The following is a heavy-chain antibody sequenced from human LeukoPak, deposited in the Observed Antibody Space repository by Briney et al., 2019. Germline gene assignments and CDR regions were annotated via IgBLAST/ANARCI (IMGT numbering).Heavy chain of an antibody. Sequence: ASVKVSCKASGGTFSSYAISWVRQAPGQGLEWMGWISAYNGNTNYAQKLQGRVTMTTDTSTSTAYMELRSLRSDDTAVYYCARSKGATTSLDFDYWGQGTLVTVSS. V-gene: IGHV1-18*01. CDR3: ARSKGATTSLDFDY. CDR2: ISAYNGNT. J-gene: IGHJ4*02. D-gene: IGHD1-26*01. CDR1: GGTFSSYA.